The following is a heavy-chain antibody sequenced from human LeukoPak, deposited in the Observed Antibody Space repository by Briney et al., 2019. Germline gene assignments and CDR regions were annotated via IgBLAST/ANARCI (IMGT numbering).Heavy chain of an antibody. V-gene: IGHV4-39*02. D-gene: IGHD4-17*01. J-gene: IGHJ4*02. CDR2: IYYSGST. CDR3: ARDYGDYYFDS. Sequence: LETLSLTCTVSGGSISSSSYYWGWVRQPPGKGLEWIGNIYYSGSTYYNPSLKSRVTISVDTSKNQFSLKLSSVTAADTAVYYCARDYGDYYFDSWGQGTLVTVSS. CDR1: GGSISSSSYY.